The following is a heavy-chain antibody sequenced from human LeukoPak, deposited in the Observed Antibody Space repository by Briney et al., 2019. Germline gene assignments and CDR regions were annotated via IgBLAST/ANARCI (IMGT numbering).Heavy chain of an antibody. Sequence: GSMKVSCEASGYNFIIYGITWVRQAPGQGLEWMGWISAYNGNSNYAENLQGRVTMTTDTSTNTAYLELRSLRSDDTAVYYCARDGKGRYDFRENDYWGQGTLVTVSS. CDR1: GYNFIIYG. J-gene: IGHJ4*02. D-gene: IGHD3-3*01. CDR3: ARDGKGRYDFRENDY. V-gene: IGHV1-18*01. CDR2: ISAYNGNS.